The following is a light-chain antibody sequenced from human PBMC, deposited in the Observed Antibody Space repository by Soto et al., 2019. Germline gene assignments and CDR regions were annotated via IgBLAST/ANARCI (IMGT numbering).Light chain of an antibody. V-gene: IGLV2-14*03. CDR3: SSYTSSSTYV. CDR2: DVS. Sequence: QSALTQPPSVSGSPGQSITISCTGTSSDVGAYNYVSWYQHHPSNAPKLMIYDVSNRPSGVSNRFSGSKSGNTASLTISGLQAEDEADYYCSSYTSSSTYVFGTGTKATVL. CDR1: SSDVGAYNY. J-gene: IGLJ1*01.